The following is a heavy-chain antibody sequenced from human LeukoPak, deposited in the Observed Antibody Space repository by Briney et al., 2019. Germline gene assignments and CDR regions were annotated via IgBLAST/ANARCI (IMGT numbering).Heavy chain of an antibody. V-gene: IGHV4-34*01. CDR2: INHSGST. CDR1: GGSFSGYY. D-gene: IGHD3-3*01. Sequence: KPSETLSLTCAVYGGSFSGYYWSWIRQPPGKWLEWIGEINHSGSTNYNPSLKSRVTISVDTSKNQFSLKLSSVTAADTAVYYCASLTIFGVAKDYWGQGTLVTVSS. CDR3: ASLTIFGVAKDY. J-gene: IGHJ4*02.